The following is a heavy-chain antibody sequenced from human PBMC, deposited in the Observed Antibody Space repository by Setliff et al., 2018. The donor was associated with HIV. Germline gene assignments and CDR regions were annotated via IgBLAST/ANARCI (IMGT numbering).Heavy chain of an antibody. D-gene: IGHD3-3*01. CDR3: ARGSSSIFGVLVLLPHSYYYMDV. CDR1: GGSFNGYH. V-gene: IGHV4-34*01. J-gene: IGHJ6*03. Sequence: SETLSLTCAVYGGSFNGYHWSWVRQPPGKGLEWIGEIYHSGSTNYNPSLKSRVTISVDKSKNHFSLNLSSVTAADTAVYYCARGSSSIFGVLVLLPHSYYYMDVWGKGTTVTVSS. CDR2: IYHSGST.